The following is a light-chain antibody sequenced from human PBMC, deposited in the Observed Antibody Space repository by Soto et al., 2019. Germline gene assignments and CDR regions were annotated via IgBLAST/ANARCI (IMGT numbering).Light chain of an antibody. V-gene: IGLV4-69*01. J-gene: IGLJ3*02. Sequence: QLVLTQSPSASASLGASVKLTCTLSSGHSTYAIAWHQQQPEKGPRYLMKVNRDGSHSKGDGIPDRFSGSSSGAERYLSISSLQSEDEADYYCQTWGTGVRVIGGGTKLTVL. CDR2: VNRDGSH. CDR1: SGHSTYA. CDR3: QTWGTGVRV.